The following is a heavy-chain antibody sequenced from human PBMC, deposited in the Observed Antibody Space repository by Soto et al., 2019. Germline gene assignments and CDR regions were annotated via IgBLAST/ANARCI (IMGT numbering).Heavy chain of an antibody. CDR2: IYHSGGT. D-gene: IGHD2-15*01. CDR1: GGSISSGGYS. V-gene: IGHV4-30-2*01. CDR3: ARAVVVAATLEYFDY. Sequence: QLQLQESGSGLVKPSQTLSLTCAVSGGSISSGGYSWSWIRQPPGKGLEWIGYIYHSGGTYYNPSLKSRVTISVDRSKNQFALKLSSVTAADTVVYYCARAVVVAATLEYFDYWGQGTLVTVSS. J-gene: IGHJ4*02.